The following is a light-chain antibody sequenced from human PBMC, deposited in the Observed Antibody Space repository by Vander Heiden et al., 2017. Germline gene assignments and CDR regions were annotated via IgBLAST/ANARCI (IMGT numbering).Light chain of an antibody. Sequence: DIQMTQSPSTLSASVGDRVTITCRASQSISSWLAWYQQKPGKAPKLLIYKASSLESGVPTRFRRSGSWTEFTLTISSLQPDDFATYYCQQYNSYSPRYTFGQGTKLEIK. CDR2: KAS. J-gene: IGKJ2*01. V-gene: IGKV1-5*03. CDR1: QSISSW. CDR3: QQYNSYSPRYT.